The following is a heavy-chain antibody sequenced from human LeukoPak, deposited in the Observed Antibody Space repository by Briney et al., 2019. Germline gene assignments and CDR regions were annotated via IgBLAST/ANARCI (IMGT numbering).Heavy chain of an antibody. J-gene: IGHJ4*02. Sequence: GGSLRLSCAASGFTFGTYWMSWVRQAPGKGPEWVANIKQDGSEKYYVDSVRGRFTISRDNAKNTLYLQMNSLKPEDTAVYYCAKDRGWELRILDYWGQGTLVTVSS. CDR1: GFTFGTYW. CDR3: AKDRGWELRILDY. D-gene: IGHD1-26*01. CDR2: IKQDGSEK. V-gene: IGHV3-7*01.